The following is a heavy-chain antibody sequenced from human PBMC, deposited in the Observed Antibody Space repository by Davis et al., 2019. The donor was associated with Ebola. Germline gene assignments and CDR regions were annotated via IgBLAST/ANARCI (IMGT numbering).Heavy chain of an antibody. Sequence: ASVKVSCKASGYTFTSYYMHWVRQAPGQGLEWMGIINPSGGSTSYAQKFQGRVTMTRETSTSTVYMELRSLRSEDTAVYYCASPLRSYYYGMDVWGQGTTVTVSS. J-gene: IGHJ6*02. CDR2: INPSGGST. V-gene: IGHV1-46*01. CDR3: ASPLRSYYYGMDV. CDR1: GYTFTSYY. D-gene: IGHD4-17*01.